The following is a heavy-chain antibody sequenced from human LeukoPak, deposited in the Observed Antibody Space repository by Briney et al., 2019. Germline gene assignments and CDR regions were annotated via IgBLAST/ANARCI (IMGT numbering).Heavy chain of an antibody. V-gene: IGHV1-46*01. J-gene: IGHJ6*03. Sequence: ASVKVSCKASGYTFTGYYMHWVRQAPGQGLEWMGIINPSGGSTSYAQKFQGRVTMTRDMSTSTVYMELSSLRSEDTAVYYCAGWFGELPHYYYYYMDVWGKGTTVTVSS. CDR1: GYTFTGYY. CDR3: AGWFGELPHYYYYYMDV. D-gene: IGHD3-10*01. CDR2: INPSGGST.